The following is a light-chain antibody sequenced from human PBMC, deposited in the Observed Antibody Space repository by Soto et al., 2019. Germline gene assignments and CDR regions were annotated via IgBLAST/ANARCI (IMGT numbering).Light chain of an antibody. Sequence: DRQMSHSPSTLSGSVGDRVTITCVSSQTISSWLSRYQQKPGKAPKLLIYKASTLKNGVPSRFSGTGSGTEFTLTISNLQPDDFATYFCQQYNSFSLITFGQGTRLAIK. CDR3: QQYNSFSLIT. J-gene: IGKJ5*01. V-gene: IGKV1-5*03. CDR2: KAS. CDR1: QTISSW.